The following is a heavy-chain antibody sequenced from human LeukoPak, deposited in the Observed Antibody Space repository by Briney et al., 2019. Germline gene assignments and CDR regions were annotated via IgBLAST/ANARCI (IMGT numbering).Heavy chain of an antibody. J-gene: IGHJ4*02. D-gene: IGHD6-6*01. CDR3: ARDQRVTGRPDIDY. Sequence: GGSLRLSCAASGFTLSDYWMNWVRQAPGKGLVWVSRISSDGSSTTYADSVKGRFTISRDNAKNTLYLQMNNLRAEDTAMYYCARDQRVTGRPDIDYWGQGTLVIVSS. CDR1: GFTLSDYW. V-gene: IGHV3-74*03. CDR2: ISSDGSST.